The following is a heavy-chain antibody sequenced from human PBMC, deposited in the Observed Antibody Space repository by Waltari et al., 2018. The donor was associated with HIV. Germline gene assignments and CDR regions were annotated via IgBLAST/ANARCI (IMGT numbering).Heavy chain of an antibody. V-gene: IGHV3-30*18. CDR2: ISYDGSNK. J-gene: IGHJ4*02. Sequence: QVHLVESGGGVVQPGRSLRLSCAVSGFPFSTYGMHWVRQTPGTGLEWVAIISYDGSNKYYADSVKGRFTISRDNSKNTLYLQMNSLRVEDAAVYYCAKDPSGGWTNGGYYFDYWGQGTLVTVSS. CDR3: AKDPSGGWTNGGYYFDY. D-gene: IGHD2-8*01. CDR1: GFPFSTYG.